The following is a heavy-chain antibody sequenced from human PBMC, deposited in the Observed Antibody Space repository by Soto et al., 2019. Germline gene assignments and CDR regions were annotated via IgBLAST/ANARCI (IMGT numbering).Heavy chain of an antibody. CDR2: IYYNGRI. J-gene: IGHJ4*02. CDR1: GHCISRFY. D-gene: IGHD3-10*01. CDR3: ARAPQYFGSGTYYLYFDL. Sequence: PWETLSLTCSVSGHCISRFYWSWIRQPPWKGLEWIGYIYYNGRIRYNPSLKSRVTMSVDTTKNQISLKLSSVTAADTAVYYCARAPQYFGSGTYYLYFDLWGQGSLVTASS. V-gene: IGHV4-59*01.